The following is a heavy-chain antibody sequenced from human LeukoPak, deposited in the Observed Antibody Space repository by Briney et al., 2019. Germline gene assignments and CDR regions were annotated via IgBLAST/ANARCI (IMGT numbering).Heavy chain of an antibody. CDR3: ARESYSSSSADY. D-gene: IGHD6-6*01. CDR2: IGSSSSYI. V-gene: IGHV3-21*01. J-gene: IGHJ4*02. CDR1: GFTFSSYS. Sequence: GGSLRLSCAASGFTFSSYSMNWVRQAPGKGLEWVSSIGSSSSYIYYADSVKGRFTISRDNAKNSLYLQMNSLRAEDTAVYYCARESYSSSSADYWGQGTLVTVSS.